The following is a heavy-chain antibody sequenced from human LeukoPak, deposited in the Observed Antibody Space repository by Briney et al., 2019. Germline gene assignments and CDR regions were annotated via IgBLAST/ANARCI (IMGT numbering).Heavy chain of an antibody. CDR1: GYTFTDYY. V-gene: IGHV1-2*02. D-gene: IGHD5/OR15-5a*01. Sequence: APVKVSCKSSGYTFTDYYIHWVRQAPGQGLEWVAWINTYSGGTDYAQKFQGRFTVSRDTSISTAYMELNSLRSDDTAVYYCARDRDHVYDFWGQGTLVTVSS. J-gene: IGHJ4*02. CDR2: INTYSGGT. CDR3: ARDRDHVYDF.